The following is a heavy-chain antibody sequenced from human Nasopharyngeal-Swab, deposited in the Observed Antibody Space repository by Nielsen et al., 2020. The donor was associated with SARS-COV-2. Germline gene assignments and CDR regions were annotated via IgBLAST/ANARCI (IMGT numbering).Heavy chain of an antibody. J-gene: IGHJ6*02. CDR1: GFTFSNAW. CDR2: IKSKTDGGTT. CDR3: TRGGLYGMDV. V-gene: IGHV3-15*01. D-gene: IGHD3-16*01. Sequence: SCAASGFTFSNAWMSWVRQAPGKGLEWVGHIKSKTDGGTTDYAAPVKGRFTISRDDSKNTLYLQMNSLKTEDTAVYYCTRGGLYGMDVWGQGTTVTVSS.